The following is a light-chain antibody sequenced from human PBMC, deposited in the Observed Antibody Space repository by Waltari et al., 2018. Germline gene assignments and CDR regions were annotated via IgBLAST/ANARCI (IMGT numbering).Light chain of an antibody. CDR1: SSDVGGYNL. V-gene: IGLV2-23*02. J-gene: IGLJ1*01. CDR3: CSYAGSSTFYV. Sequence: QSALTQPASVSGSPGPSITISCTGTSSDVGGYNLVSWYQHHPGKAPKLMIFEVSKRPSGVSNRFSGSKSGSTASLTISGLQAEDEADYYCCSYAGSSTFYVFGIGTKVTVL. CDR2: EVS.